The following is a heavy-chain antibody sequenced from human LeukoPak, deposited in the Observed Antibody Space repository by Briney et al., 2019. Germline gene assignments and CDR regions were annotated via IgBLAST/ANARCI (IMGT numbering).Heavy chain of an antibody. J-gene: IGHJ4*02. D-gene: IGHD3-10*01. Sequence: SETLSLTCTVSGGSISSYYWSWIRQPAGKGLEWIGRIYTSGSTNYNPSLKSRVTMSVDTSKNQFSLKLTSVTAADTAVYYCARGETPGSFFDYWGQGTLVTVSS. CDR3: ARGETPGSFFDY. CDR2: IYTSGST. V-gene: IGHV4-4*07. CDR1: GGSISSYY.